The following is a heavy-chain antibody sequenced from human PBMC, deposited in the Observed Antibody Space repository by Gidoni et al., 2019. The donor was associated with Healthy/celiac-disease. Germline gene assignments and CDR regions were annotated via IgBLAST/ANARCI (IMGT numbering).Heavy chain of an antibody. J-gene: IGHJ6*02. Sequence: EVKLVESGGGLVNPGGSLRLYCAASGFAVRRDSMNWVRKAPGKRREWFSSISSSSSYIYYADSVKVRFTISRDNAKYALYLQMNSLRADDTAVSYCQCRTAMVTFYYYGMDVWGQGTTVTVSS. CDR2: ISSSSSYI. D-gene: IGHD5-18*01. V-gene: IGHV3-21*01. CDR1: GFAVRRDS. CDR3: QCRTAMVTFYYYGMDV.